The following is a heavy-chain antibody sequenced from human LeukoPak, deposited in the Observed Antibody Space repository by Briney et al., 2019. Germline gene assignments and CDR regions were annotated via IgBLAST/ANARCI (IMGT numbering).Heavy chain of an antibody. CDR3: ARDDYDYVWGSYRHHYFDY. D-gene: IGHD3-16*02. CDR1: GFTFSSYS. CDR2: ISSSSSYI. V-gene: IGHV3-21*01. Sequence: EGSLRLSCAASGFTFSSYSMNWVRQAPGKGLEWVSSISSSSSYIYYADSVKGRFTISRDNAKNSLYLQMNSLRAEDTAVYYCARDDYDYVWGSYRHHYFDYWSQGTLVTVSS. J-gene: IGHJ4*02.